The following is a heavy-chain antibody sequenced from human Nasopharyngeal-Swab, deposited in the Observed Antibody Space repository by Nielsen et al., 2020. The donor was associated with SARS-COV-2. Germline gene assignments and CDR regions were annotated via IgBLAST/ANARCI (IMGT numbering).Heavy chain of an antibody. V-gene: IGHV3-7*01. D-gene: IGHD4-17*01. J-gene: IGHJ4*02. CDR2: ISPDGGQK. CDR3: ARDAPAHYGAFY. Sequence: GGSLRLSCAGSGFTFSSKWMNWARQAPGKGLEWVANISPDGGQKYYGDSVKGRFSISRDSSKNTLYLQMDSLRGEDTAVYYCARDAPAHYGAFYWGRGTLVTVSS. CDR1: GFTFSSKW.